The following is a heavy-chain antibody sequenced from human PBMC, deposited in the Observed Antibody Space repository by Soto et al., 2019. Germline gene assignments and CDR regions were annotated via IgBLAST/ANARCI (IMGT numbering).Heavy chain of an antibody. Sequence: ASVKVSCKASGGTFSSYAISCVRQAPGQGLEWMGGIIPIFGTANYAQKFQGRVTITADESTSTAYMELSSLRSEDTAVYYCARDCSSTSCYSRSLYYYYGMDVWGQGTTVTVSS. J-gene: IGHJ6*02. D-gene: IGHD2-2*01. CDR1: GGTFSSYA. CDR2: IIPIFGTA. CDR3: ARDCSSTSCYSRSLYYYYGMDV. V-gene: IGHV1-69*13.